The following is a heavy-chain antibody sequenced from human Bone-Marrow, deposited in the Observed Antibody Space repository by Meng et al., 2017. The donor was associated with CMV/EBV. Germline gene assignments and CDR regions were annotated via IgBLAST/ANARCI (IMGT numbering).Heavy chain of an antibody. V-gene: IGHV3-23*01. CDR2: IYSDGST. CDR1: GFIFTIYA. Sequence: GESLKISCSASGFIFTIYAMTWVRQAPGKGLEWVSTIYSDGSTYYADSLKGRFTISRDNSKNTLSLQMNSLRAADTAVYYCAKAGPGIVPSKNGMDVWGQGTTVTCYS. CDR3: AKAGPGIVPSKNGMDV. D-gene: IGHD1-26*01. J-gene: IGHJ6*01.